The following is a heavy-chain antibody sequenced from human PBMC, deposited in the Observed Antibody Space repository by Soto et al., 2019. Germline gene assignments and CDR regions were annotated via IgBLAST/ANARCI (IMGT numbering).Heavy chain of an antibody. CDR1: GYSFTRYG. J-gene: IGHJ6*02. Sequence: ASVKVSCKASGYSFTRYGIGWARQAPGQGLEWMGWINAYNGNTNYAQNLQGRLTLTTDTSTTTAYMELRSLRSNDTAIYYCAMVDVYVTPSPQDVWGQGTTVTVSS. V-gene: IGHV1-18*01. CDR3: AMVDVYVTPSPQDV. CDR2: INAYNGNT. D-gene: IGHD3-16*01.